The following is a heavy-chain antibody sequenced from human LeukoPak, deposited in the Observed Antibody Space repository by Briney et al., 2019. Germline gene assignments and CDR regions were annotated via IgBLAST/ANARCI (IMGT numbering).Heavy chain of an antibody. J-gene: IGHJ3*02. CDR3: ARAHITMVRGVIIPDAFDI. CDR1: GGSISSGGYY. D-gene: IGHD3-10*01. V-gene: IGHV4-31*03. Sequence: SETLSLTCTVSGGSISSGGYYWSWIRQHPGKGLEWIGYIYYSGSTYNNPSLKSRVTISVDTSKNQFSLKLSSVTAAGTAVYYCARAHITMVRGVIIPDAFDIWGQGTMVTVSS. CDR2: IYYSGST.